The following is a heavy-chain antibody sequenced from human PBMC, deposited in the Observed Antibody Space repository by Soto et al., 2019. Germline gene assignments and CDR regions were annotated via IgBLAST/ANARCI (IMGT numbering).Heavy chain of an antibody. Sequence: EVQLLESGGGLVQPGGSLRLSCAASGFTFSSYAMSWVRQAPGKGLEWVSAISGSGGSTYYADSVKDRFTISRDNSKNTLYLQMNSLRAEDTAVYYCATRRNCSSTSCVFDNWGQGTQVTVSS. CDR1: GFTFSSYA. D-gene: IGHD2-2*01. J-gene: IGHJ4*02. V-gene: IGHV3-23*01. CDR3: ATRRNCSSTSCVFDN. CDR2: ISGSGGST.